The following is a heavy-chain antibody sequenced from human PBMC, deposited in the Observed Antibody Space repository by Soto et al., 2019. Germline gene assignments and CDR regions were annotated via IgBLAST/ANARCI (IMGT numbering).Heavy chain of an antibody. D-gene: IGHD6-13*01. CDR1: GGSFSGYY. CDR2: INHSGST. V-gene: IGHV4-34*01. J-gene: IGHJ4*02. CDR3: ARRADPAAGKYFDY. Sequence: SDTRSLTCAVYGGSFSGYYWSWIRQPPGKGLEWIGEINHSGSTNYNPSLKSRVTISVDTSKNQFSLKLSSVTAADTAVYYCARRADPAAGKYFDYWGQGTLVTGSS.